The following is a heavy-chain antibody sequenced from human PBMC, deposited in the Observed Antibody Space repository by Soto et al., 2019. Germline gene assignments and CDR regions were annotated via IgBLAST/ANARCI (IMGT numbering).Heavy chain of an antibody. D-gene: IGHD3-16*02. CDR2: ISNNVGAT. J-gene: IGHJ3*02. CDR3: ARRSYGAFDI. V-gene: IGHV3-23*01. Sequence: EVQLLESGGGLVQPGGSLRLSCAASGFTFTTYAMNWVRQAPGKGLEWVSLISNNVGATFYADSVKGRFTISRDTSKNTLSLQMNSLRAEDTAMYYCARRSYGAFDIWGQGTMVTVSS. CDR1: GFTFTTYA.